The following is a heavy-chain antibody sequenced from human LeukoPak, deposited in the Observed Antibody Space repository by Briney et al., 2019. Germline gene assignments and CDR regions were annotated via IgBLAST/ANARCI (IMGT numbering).Heavy chain of an antibody. J-gene: IGHJ5*02. CDR2: ISNGRSNI. Sequence: PGGSLRLSCVGSGFTFSSYSMNWVRQAPGKGLEWVSYISNGRSNIYYAKSVKGRFTISRDNAKNSLFLQMNSLRAEDTAVYYCARGGLGETNRYNWFDPWGQGTLVTVSS. CDR3: ARGGLGETNRYNWFDP. CDR1: GFTFSSYS. V-gene: IGHV3-48*01. D-gene: IGHD4-17*01.